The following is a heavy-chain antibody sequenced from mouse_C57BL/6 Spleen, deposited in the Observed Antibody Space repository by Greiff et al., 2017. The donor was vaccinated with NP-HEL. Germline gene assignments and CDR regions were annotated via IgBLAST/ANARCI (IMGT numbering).Heavy chain of an antibody. CDR2: ISYDGSN. Sequence: EVKLQESGPGLVKPSQSLSLTCSVTGYSITSGYYWNWIRQFPGNKLEWMGYISYDGSNNYNPSLKNRISITRDTSKNQFFLKLNSVTTEDTATYYCARDLRYGSAWFAYWGQGTLVTVSA. J-gene: IGHJ3*01. V-gene: IGHV3-6*01. CDR1: GYSITSGYY. D-gene: IGHD1-1*01. CDR3: ARDLRYGSAWFAY.